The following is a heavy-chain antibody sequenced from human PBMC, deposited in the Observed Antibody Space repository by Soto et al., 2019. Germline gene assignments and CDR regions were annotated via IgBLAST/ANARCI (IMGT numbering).Heavy chain of an antibody. CDR2: IFHSGAT. CDR1: GGSFSGYY. V-gene: IGHV4-34*12. Sequence: QVQLQQWGAGLLKPSETLSLTCAVYGGSFSGYYWSWIRQPPGKGLEWIGEIFHSGATKYNPSLESRVTMSVDKSNNQLSLKLRSVTAADTTVYYCARQLERGDLPEGFEYWGQGTLATVSS. CDR3: ARQLERGDLPEGFEY. J-gene: IGHJ4*02. D-gene: IGHD1-1*01.